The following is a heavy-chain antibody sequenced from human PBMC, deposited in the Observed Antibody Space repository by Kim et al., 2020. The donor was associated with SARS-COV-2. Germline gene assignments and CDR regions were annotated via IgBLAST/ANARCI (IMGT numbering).Heavy chain of an antibody. CDR3: ARGGYSSSRLFDY. J-gene: IGHJ4*02. V-gene: IGHV4-34*01. Sequence: YNPSLKSRVTISVDTSKNQFSLKLSSVTAADTAVYYCARGGYSSSRLFDYWGQGTLVTVSS. D-gene: IGHD6-13*01.